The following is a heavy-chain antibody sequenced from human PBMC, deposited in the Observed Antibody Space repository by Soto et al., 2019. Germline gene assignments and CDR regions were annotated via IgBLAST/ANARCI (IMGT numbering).Heavy chain of an antibody. CDR3: AKAVGPLAPSSRVFDC. CDR1: GFTFSNSA. CDR2: ISGGGDSI. V-gene: IGHV3-23*01. D-gene: IGHD1-26*01. J-gene: IGHJ4*02. Sequence: GGSLRLSCAASGFTFSNSAMNWVRQVPGKGLEWVSIISGGGDSIYYADSVKGRFSISRDNSRNTVHLQMSSLRADDTAVYFCAKAVGPLAPSSRVFDCWGQGTLVTVSS.